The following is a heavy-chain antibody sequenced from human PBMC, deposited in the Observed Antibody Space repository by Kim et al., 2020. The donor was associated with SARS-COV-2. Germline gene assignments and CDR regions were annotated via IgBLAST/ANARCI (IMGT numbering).Heavy chain of an antibody. J-gene: IGHJ6*02. Sequence: FQGRVTMTRDTSTSTVYMGLSSLRSEDTAVYYCARAAGTFPYYYYYGMDVWGQGTTVTVSS. D-gene: IGHD6-13*01. V-gene: IGHV1-46*01. CDR3: ARAAGTFPYYYYYGMDV.